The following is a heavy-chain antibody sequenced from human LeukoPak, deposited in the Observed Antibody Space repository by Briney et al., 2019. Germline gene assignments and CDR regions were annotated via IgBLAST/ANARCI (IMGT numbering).Heavy chain of an antibody. Sequence: ASVKVSCKASGYTFTSYGISWVRQAPGQGLEWMGWISAYNGNTNYAQKLQGRVTMTTDTSTSTAYMGLRSLRSDDTAVYYCARGREITMVRGVLYYYYYMDVWGKGTTVTVSS. D-gene: IGHD3-10*01. CDR2: ISAYNGNT. CDR3: ARGREITMVRGVLYYYYYMDV. V-gene: IGHV1-18*01. J-gene: IGHJ6*03. CDR1: GYTFTSYG.